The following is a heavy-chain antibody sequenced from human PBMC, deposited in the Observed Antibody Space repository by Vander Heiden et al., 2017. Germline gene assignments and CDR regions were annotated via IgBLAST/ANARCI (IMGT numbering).Heavy chain of an antibody. D-gene: IGHD2-21*01. J-gene: IGHJ6*02. CDR3: AKDLVPDCWENGGYYFGIDV. CDR2: ISRIGGST. CDR1: GFRLSNTD. V-gene: IGHV3-23*01. Sequence: EVVLLESGGRLVQPGGFLRRSCATSGFRLSNTDMPWVQQDPGKGLEWVSSISRIGGSTHYAESVKGRFTVSKDNSKNTLYLQMNSLRAEDTAVYYCAKDLVPDCWENGGYYFGIDVWGQGATATVSS.